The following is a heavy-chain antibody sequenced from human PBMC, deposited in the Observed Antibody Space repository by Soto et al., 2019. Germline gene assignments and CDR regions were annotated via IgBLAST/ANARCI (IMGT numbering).Heavy chain of an antibody. Sequence: EVQLVESGGDLVQPGGSLRLSCEVSGFSLSDLFIDWVRQAPGKGLEWVGRTKDKAYSYTTEYAASVKGRFTISRDDSRNSLFLQMSILKPEDTAVYYCASIRGVFGYWGQGTLVTVSS. CDR3: ASIRGVFGY. V-gene: IGHV3-72*01. D-gene: IGHD3-10*01. CDR1: GFSLSDLF. J-gene: IGHJ4*02. CDR2: TKDKAYSYTT.